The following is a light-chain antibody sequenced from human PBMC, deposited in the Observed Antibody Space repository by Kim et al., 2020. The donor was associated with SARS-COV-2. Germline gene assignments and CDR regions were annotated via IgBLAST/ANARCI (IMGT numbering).Light chain of an antibody. V-gene: IGLV3-19*01. CDR2: AND. CDR3: HSRDSSGNHQV. J-gene: IGLJ2*01. Sequence: ALGQTVMITCQGDSLTTYYASWYHQKPGQAPVLVFYANDNRPSGIPDRFSGSSSGNTASLTITETQAEDEADYFCHSRDSSGNHQVFGGGTQLTVL. CDR1: SLTTYY.